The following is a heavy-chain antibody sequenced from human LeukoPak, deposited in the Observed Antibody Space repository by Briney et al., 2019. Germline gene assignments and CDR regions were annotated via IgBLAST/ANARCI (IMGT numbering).Heavy chain of an antibody. CDR3: ARGKAYSTTRTRRGWFDP. V-gene: IGHV4-34*01. Sequence: ASETLSLTCAVYGGSLSGYHWTWIRQAPGKGLEWIGEIDDSGTTNYNPSLKSRVSISVDTSKFQFSLRLRSVSAADTAVYHCARGKAYSTTRTRRGWFDPWGQGTLVIVSS. CDR2: IDDSGTT. J-gene: IGHJ5*02. D-gene: IGHD6-13*01. CDR1: GGSLSGYH.